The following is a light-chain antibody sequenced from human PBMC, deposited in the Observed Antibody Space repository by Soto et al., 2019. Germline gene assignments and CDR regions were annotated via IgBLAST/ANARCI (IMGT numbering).Light chain of an antibody. CDR1: SSDVGGYNY. CDR3: SSYAGSNNIV. V-gene: IGLV2-14*01. CDR2: EVS. Sequence: QSVLTQPASVSGSPGQSITISCTGISSDVGGYNYVSWYQQHPGKAPKLMIYEVSNRPSGVSNRFSGSKSGNTASLTISGLQAEDEADYYCSSYAGSNNIVFGTGTKVTVL. J-gene: IGLJ1*01.